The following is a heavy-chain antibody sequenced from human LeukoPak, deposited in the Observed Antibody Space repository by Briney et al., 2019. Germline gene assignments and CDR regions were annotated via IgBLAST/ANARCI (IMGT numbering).Heavy chain of an antibody. Sequence: ASAKVSCKASGYTFTNYYMHWVRQAPGQGLEWVGVFNPSGGSTSYAQKFQGRVTMTRDTSTSTVYMELSSLRSEDAAVYYCARVRDGYNDAFDIWGQGTMVTVSS. D-gene: IGHD5-24*01. CDR1: GYTFTNYY. CDR2: FNPSGGST. CDR3: ARVRDGYNDAFDI. J-gene: IGHJ3*02. V-gene: IGHV1-46*01.